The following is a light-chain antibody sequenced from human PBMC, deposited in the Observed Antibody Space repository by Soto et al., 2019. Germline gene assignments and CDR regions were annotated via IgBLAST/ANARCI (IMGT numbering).Light chain of an antibody. CDR1: QRVTSN. V-gene: IGKV3-15*01. Sequence: EIVMTQSPATLSVSPGERATLSCRASQRVTSNLAWYQQKPGQAPRLLIYGASTRATGIPARFSGSGSGTEFTLTISSLQSEDFAVYYCQQYNKWPRTFGQGTKVDIK. CDR3: QQYNKWPRT. CDR2: GAS. J-gene: IGKJ1*01.